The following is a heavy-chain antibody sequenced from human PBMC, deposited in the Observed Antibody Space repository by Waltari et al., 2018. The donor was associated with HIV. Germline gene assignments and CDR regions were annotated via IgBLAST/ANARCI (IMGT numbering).Heavy chain of an antibody. Sequence: QVQLQQSGPGLVKTSETLSLSCTVSGDSVSSNTATWHWVRLSPSRGLEWLGRAHHRSPCHFDYAVPLGGGLSVLGDASQKRITLHLNSVPADDAAVYYRARDSFGLDFWGQGTPVHVSS. CDR3: ARDSFGLDF. J-gene: IGHJ4*02. CDR1: GDSVSSNTAT. CDR2: AHHRSPCHF. V-gene: IGHV6-1*02. D-gene: IGHD3-3*01.